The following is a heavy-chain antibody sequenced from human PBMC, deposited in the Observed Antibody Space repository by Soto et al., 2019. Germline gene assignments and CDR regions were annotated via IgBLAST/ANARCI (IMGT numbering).Heavy chain of an antibody. CDR1: GGSISSYY. J-gene: IGHJ6*02. CDR3: ARGAYYDFWSGYFGMDV. D-gene: IGHD3-3*01. CDR2: IYYSGST. V-gene: IGHV4-59*01. Sequence: SETLSLTCTVSGGSISSYYWSWIRQPPGKGLEWIGYIYYSGSTNYNPSLKSRVTISVDTSKNQFSLKLSSVTAADTAVYYCARGAYYDFWSGYFGMDVWGQGTTVTVSS.